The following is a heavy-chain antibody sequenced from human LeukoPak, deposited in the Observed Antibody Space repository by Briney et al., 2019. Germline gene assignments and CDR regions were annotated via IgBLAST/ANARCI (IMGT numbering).Heavy chain of an antibody. CDR2: IIPILGIA. CDR3: AREKLLGPPVTDY. J-gene: IGHJ4*02. Sequence: ASVKVSCKASGGTFSSYAISWVRQAPGQGLEWMGRIIPILGIANYAQKFQGRVTITADKSTSTAYMELNSLRSEDTAVYYCAREKLLGPPVTDYWGQGTLVTVSS. D-gene: IGHD4-17*01. V-gene: IGHV1-69*04. CDR1: GGTFSSYA.